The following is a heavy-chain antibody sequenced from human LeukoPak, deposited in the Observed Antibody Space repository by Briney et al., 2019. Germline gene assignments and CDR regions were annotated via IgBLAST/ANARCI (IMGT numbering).Heavy chain of an antibody. J-gene: IGHJ4*02. CDR1: GFTLSSYS. V-gene: IGHV3-21*01. CDR3: ARDVIAAPLGY. Sequence: GGSLRLSCAASGFTLSSYSMNWVRQAPGKGLEWVSFISSSSSYIYYADSVKGRFTISRDNAKNSLYLQMNSLRAEDTAVYYCARDVIAAPLGYWGQGTLVTVSS. CDR2: ISSSSSYI. D-gene: IGHD6-6*01.